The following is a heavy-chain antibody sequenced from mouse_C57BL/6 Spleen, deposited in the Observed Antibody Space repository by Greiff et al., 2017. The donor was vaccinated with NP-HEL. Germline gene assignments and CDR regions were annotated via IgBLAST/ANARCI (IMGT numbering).Heavy chain of an antibody. Sequence: QVQLQQPGTELVKPGASVKLSCKASGYTFTSYWMHWVKQRPGQGLEWIGNINPSNGGTNYNEKFKSKATLTVDKSSSTAYMQLSSLTSEDSAVYYCARSRYYCSIRYFDVWGTGTTVTVSS. J-gene: IGHJ1*03. V-gene: IGHV1-53*01. CDR3: ARSRYYCSIRYFDV. D-gene: IGHD1-1*01. CDR2: INPSNGGT. CDR1: GYTFTSYW.